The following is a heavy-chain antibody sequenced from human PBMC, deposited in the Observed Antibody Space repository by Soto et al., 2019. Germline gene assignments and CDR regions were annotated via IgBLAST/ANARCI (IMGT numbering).Heavy chain of an antibody. CDR1: GYTFTSYG. CDR3: ARVPAKYCSGGSCYYYYYMDV. J-gene: IGHJ6*03. Sequence: QVPLVQSGAEVKKPGASVKVSCKASGYTFTSYGISWVRQAPGQGLEWMGWISAYNGNTNYAQKLQGRVTMTTDTSTSTAYMELRSLRSDDTAVYYCARVPAKYCSGGSCYYYYYMDVWGKGTTVTVSS. CDR2: ISAYNGNT. V-gene: IGHV1-18*01. D-gene: IGHD2-15*01.